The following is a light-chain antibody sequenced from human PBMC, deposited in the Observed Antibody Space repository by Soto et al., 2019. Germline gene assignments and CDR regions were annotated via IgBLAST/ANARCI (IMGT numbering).Light chain of an antibody. V-gene: IGKV3-20*01. Sequence: EIVLTQSPGTLSLSPGERATLSCRASQSVSSSYLAWYQRTPGQAPRLVIYGASSRATGIPDRFSGSGSGTDFTLTISRLEPEDFSVYYCQQYAASPPTFGQGTKVEI. CDR2: GAS. J-gene: IGKJ1*01. CDR3: QQYAASPPT. CDR1: QSVSSSY.